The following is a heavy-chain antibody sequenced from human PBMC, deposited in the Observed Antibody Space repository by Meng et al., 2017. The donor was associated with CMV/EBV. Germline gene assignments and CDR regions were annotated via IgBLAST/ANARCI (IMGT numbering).Heavy chain of an antibody. CDR1: RYTFTGYY. Sequence: ASVKVSCKASRYTFTGYYIHWVRQAPGQGLEWMGWINPNNGGTNYTQKFQGRVTMTRDTSISTAYMELSRLRSDDTAVYYCARLDHIVVVPAAHLRFDPWGQGTLVTVSS. J-gene: IGHJ5*02. D-gene: IGHD2-2*01. CDR3: ARLDHIVVVPAAHLRFDP. V-gene: IGHV1-2*02. CDR2: INPNNGGT.